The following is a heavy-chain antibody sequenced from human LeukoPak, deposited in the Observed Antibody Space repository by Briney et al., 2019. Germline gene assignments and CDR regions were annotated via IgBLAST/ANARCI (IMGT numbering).Heavy chain of an antibody. D-gene: IGHD5-18*01. Sequence: PSETLSLTCTVSGGSISGSDYYWGWVRQPPGKGLEWIGSFYHSGSTNYNPSLKSRVTISVDKSKNQFSLKLSSVTAADTAVYYCARVGYSYGLDYWGQGTLVTVSS. V-gene: IGHV4-39*07. J-gene: IGHJ4*02. CDR3: ARVGYSYGLDY. CDR2: FYHSGST. CDR1: GGSISGSDYY.